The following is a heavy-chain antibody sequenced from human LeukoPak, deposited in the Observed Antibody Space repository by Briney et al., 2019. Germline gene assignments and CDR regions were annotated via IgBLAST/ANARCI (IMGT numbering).Heavy chain of an antibody. J-gene: IGHJ5*02. D-gene: IGHD3-3*01. CDR1: GGSISSGGYS. CDR3: ARVGGSGTPINWFDP. CDR2: IYHSGST. Sequence: PSETLSLTCAVSGGSISSGGYSWSWIRQPPGKGLEWIGYIYHSGSTYYNPSLKSRVTISVDRSKNQFSLKLSSVTAADTAVYYRARVGGSGTPINWFDPWGQGTLVTVSP. V-gene: IGHV4-30-2*01.